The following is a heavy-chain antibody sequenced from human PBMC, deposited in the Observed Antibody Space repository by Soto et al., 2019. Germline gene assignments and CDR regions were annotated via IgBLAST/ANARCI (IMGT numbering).Heavy chain of an antibody. CDR1: GFTFSYYY. D-gene: IGHD1-1*01. J-gene: IGHJ4*02. Sequence: AGGSLRLSCAASGFTFSYYYMSWVRQAPGRGLEWISYSSNSGTFARYATSVKGRFSISRDNANNSLYLEMNSLRVEDTAVYYCARSGDNFNVLDYWGQGAPVTVSS. CDR3: ARSGDNFNVLDY. CDR2: SSNSGTFA. V-gene: IGHV3-11*06.